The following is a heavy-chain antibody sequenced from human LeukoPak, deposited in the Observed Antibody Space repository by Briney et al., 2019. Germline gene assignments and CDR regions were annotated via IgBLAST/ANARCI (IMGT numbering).Heavy chain of an antibody. CDR3: AKHVRTSVWFFDY. V-gene: IGHV3-30*18. Sequence: GGSLRLSCAASGFTFSSYGMHWVRQAPGKGLEWVAVISYDGSNKYYADSVKGRFTISRDNSKNTLYLQMNSLKAEDTAVYYCAKHVRTSVWFFDYWGQGTLVTVSS. J-gene: IGHJ4*02. D-gene: IGHD6-19*01. CDR2: ISYDGSNK. CDR1: GFTFSSYG.